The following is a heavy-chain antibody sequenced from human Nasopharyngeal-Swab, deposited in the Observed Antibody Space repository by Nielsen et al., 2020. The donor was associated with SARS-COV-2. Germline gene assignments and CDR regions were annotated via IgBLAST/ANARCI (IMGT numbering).Heavy chain of an antibody. CDR2: ISGSGGST. J-gene: IGHJ5*02. Sequence: WIRQPPGKGLEWVSAISGSGGSTYYADSVKGRFTISRDNSKNTLYLQMNSLRAEDTAVYYCAKDRWRSSSWYGNWLDPWGQGTLVTVSS. CDR3: AKDRWRSSSWYGNWLDP. V-gene: IGHV3-23*01. D-gene: IGHD6-13*01.